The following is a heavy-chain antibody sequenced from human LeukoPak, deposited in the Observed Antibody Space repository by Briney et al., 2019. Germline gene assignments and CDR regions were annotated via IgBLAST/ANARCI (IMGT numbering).Heavy chain of an antibody. CDR1: GFTFRSYN. D-gene: IGHD2-2*01. CDR2: IDCSSRYI. V-gene: IGHV3-21*01. J-gene: IGHJ4*02. Sequence: AGGSLRLSCAASGFTFRSYNMVGVRQAPGKGLEWVSFIDCSSRYIYQADSVKGRFTISRDNAKSSVFLQMNSLRAEDTAVYYCARVGGHCTSTSCPPPDYWGQGTLVTVSS. CDR3: ARVGGHCTSTSCPPPDY.